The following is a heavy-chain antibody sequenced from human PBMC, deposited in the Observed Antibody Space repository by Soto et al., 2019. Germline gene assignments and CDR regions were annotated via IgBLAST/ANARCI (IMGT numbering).Heavy chain of an antibody. CDR3: ARGGVLTGANFDY. CDR2: INSDGGTT. CDR1: GFTFNTYW. J-gene: IGHJ4*02. D-gene: IGHD3-9*01. V-gene: IGHV3-74*01. Sequence: EVQLVESGGGLVQPGGSLRLSCAASGFTFNTYWMHWVRQVPGKGPVWVSRINSDGGTTSYADSVKGRFTITRDNAKNPLYLQMSGLRAEDTAVYCCARGGVLTGANFDYWGQGALVTVSS.